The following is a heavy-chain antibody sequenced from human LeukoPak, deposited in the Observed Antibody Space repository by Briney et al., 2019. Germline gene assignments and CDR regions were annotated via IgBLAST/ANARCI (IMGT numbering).Heavy chain of an antibody. Sequence: SETLSLTCAVSGGSISGYYWSWIRQPAGKGLEWIGRIYTSGSTNYNPSLKSRVTMSVDTSKNQFSLKLSYVTAADTAVYYCARVQKGIAAAGTGGGWFEPWGQGTLVTVS. CDR1: GGSISGYY. CDR3: ARVQKGIAAAGTGGGWFEP. D-gene: IGHD6-13*01. CDR2: IYTSGST. V-gene: IGHV4-4*07. J-gene: IGHJ5*02.